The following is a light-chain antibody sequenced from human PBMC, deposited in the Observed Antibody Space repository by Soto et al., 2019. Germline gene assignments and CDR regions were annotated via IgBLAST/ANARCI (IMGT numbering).Light chain of an antibody. V-gene: IGKV1-5*01. J-gene: IGKJ2*01. Sequence: DIQMTQSPSTLSAFVGDGVTITCRASQSIGRWLAWYQQKPGKAPKLLIYDASSLESGVPSRFSGSGSGTEFTLTISSLQPDDFATYYCQQYNSYSGTVGQGTKVDSK. CDR2: DAS. CDR1: QSIGRW. CDR3: QQYNSYSGT.